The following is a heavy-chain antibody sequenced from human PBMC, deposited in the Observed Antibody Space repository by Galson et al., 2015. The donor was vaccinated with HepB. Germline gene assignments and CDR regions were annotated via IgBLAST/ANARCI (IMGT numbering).Heavy chain of an antibody. CDR3: ASLRGTDPLGFDY. D-gene: IGHD3-16*01. Sequence: QSGAEVKKPGESLKISCKGSGYNFATHWIGWVRQMPGKGLEWVGIIYPAYSDARYSPSFQGQVTISADKSISTAYLQWSSLKASDTAMYYCASLRGTDPLGFDYWGQGTLVTASS. V-gene: IGHV5-51*01. CDR2: IYPAYSDA. J-gene: IGHJ4*02. CDR1: GYNFATHW.